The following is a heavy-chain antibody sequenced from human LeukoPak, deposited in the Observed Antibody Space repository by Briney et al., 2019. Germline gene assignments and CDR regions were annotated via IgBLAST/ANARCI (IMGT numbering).Heavy chain of an antibody. CDR3: ARGSTSHYYMDV. J-gene: IGHJ6*03. Sequence: GGSLRLSCAASGFTFSSYAMHRVRQAPGKGLEWVAVISYDGSNKYYADSVKGRFTISRDNSKNTLYLQMNSLRAEDTAVYYCARGSTSHYYMDVWGKGTTVTVSS. CDR2: ISYDGSNK. CDR1: GFTFSSYA. D-gene: IGHD2-2*01. V-gene: IGHV3-30-3*01.